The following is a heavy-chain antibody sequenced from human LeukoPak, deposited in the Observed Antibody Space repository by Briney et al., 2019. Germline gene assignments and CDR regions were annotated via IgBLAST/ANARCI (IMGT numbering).Heavy chain of an antibody. J-gene: IGHJ4*02. Sequence: ESLRLSCAASGFTVSSNYMSWVRQAPGKGLEWVSVIYSGGSTYYADSVKGRFTISRDNSKNTLYLQMNSLRAEDTAVYYCASRRFLEWTDDYWGQGTLVTVSS. V-gene: IGHV3-66*01. CDR3: ASRRFLEWTDDY. CDR1: GFTVSSNY. CDR2: IYSGGST. D-gene: IGHD3-3*01.